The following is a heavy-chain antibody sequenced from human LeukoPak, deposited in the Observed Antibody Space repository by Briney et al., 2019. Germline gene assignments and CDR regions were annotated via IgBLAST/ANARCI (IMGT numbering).Heavy chain of an antibody. CDR2: MSPNSDNT. V-gene: IGHV1-8*01. Sequence: ASVKVSCKASGYTFTSFDINWVRQATGQGLEWMGWMSPNSDNTGYAQKFQGRVTFTRDTSISTAYMELRSLTSEDTAVYYCARDYGGSSGWFDPWGQGTLVTVSS. CDR1: GYTFTSFD. CDR3: ARDYGGSSGWFDP. D-gene: IGHD4-23*01. J-gene: IGHJ5*02.